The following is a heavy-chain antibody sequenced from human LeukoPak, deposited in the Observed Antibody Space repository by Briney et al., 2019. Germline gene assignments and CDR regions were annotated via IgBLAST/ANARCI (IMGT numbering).Heavy chain of an antibody. V-gene: IGHV3-23*01. Sequence: GGSLRLSCAAPGFTFSTYAMRWVRQAPGKGLEWVSTISGSGGSTYYADSVQGRFTISRDNAQESVFLQMNSPRADDTAVYYCARTYDFGRGPPGDAFDNWGPGTLVTVSS. D-gene: IGHD3-3*01. CDR3: ARTYDFGRGPPGDAFDN. J-gene: IGHJ3*02. CDR1: GFTFSTYA. CDR2: ISGSGGST.